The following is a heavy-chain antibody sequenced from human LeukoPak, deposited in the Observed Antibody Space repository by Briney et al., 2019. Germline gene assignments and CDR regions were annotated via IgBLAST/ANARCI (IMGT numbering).Heavy chain of an antibody. CDR1: GFTLSSYA. Sequence: GGSLRLSCAASGFTLSSYAMSWVPQAPGKGPEWVSAISSSGGSTYYADSVKGRFTISRDNSTNTLYLQMNSLRAEDTAVYYCAKSKFVDCSGGSCYLYYYYGMDVWGQGTTVTVSS. CDR2: ISSSGGST. J-gene: IGHJ6*02. CDR3: AKSKFVDCSGGSCYLYYYYGMDV. D-gene: IGHD2-15*01. V-gene: IGHV3-23*01.